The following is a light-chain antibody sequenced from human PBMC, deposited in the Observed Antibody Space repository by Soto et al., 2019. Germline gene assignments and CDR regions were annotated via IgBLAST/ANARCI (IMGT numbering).Light chain of an antibody. CDR2: GAS. Sequence: EIVLTQSPGTLSLSPGERATLSCRASQSVSSSYLAWYQQKPGQAPRLLIHGASSRATGIPDRFSGSGSGTDFTLTISRLEPEDFAVYYCQQYCNSPPWTFGQGTKVEIK. CDR3: QQYCNSPPWT. V-gene: IGKV3-20*01. J-gene: IGKJ1*01. CDR1: QSVSSSY.